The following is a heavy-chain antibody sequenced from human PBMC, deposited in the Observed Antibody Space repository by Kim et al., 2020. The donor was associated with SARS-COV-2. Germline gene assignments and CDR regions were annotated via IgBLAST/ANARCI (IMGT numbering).Heavy chain of an antibody. CDR2: TYFRSKWYN. V-gene: IGHV6-1*01. Sequence: SQTLSLTCAISGDSVSSNSAAWNWIGQSPSRGLEWLGRTYFRSKWYNDYAVSVKSRITINPDTSKNQFSLQLNSVAPEDTAVYYCARVSGRIADTNAPYNWFDPWGQGTLVTVSS. D-gene: IGHD1-1*01. CDR3: ARVSGRIADTNAPYNWFDP. J-gene: IGHJ5*02. CDR1: GDSVSSNSAA.